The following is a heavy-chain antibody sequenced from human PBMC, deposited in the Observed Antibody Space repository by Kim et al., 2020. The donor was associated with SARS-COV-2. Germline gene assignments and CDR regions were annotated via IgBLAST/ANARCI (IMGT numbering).Heavy chain of an antibody. D-gene: IGHD6-13*01. J-gene: IGHJ6*02. V-gene: IGHV1-69*13. CDR1: GGTFSSYA. CDR3: ARGFWIAAAGTERYYSGMDV. Sequence: SVKVSCKASGGTFSSYAISWVRQAPGQGLEWMGGIIPIFGTANYAQKFQGRVTITADESTTKAYMELSSLTSEDTAVYYCARGFWIAAAGTERYYSGMDVWGQGTTVIVSS. CDR2: IIPIFGTA.